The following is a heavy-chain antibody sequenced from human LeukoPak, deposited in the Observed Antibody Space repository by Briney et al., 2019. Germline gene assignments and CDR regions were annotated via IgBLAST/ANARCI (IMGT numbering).Heavy chain of an antibody. CDR3: ARTPYYDSSGYRLDFDY. J-gene: IGHJ4*02. Sequence: GGSLRLSCAASGFTFSSYAIHWVRQAPGKGLEWVAVISYDGSNKYYADSVKGRFTISRDNSKNTLYLQMNSLRAEDTAVYYCARTPYYDSSGYRLDFDYWGQGTLVTVSS. D-gene: IGHD3-22*01. V-gene: IGHV3-30-3*01. CDR1: GFTFSSYA. CDR2: ISYDGSNK.